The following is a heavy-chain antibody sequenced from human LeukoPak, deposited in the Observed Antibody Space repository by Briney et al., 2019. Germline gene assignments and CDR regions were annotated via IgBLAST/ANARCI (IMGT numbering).Heavy chain of an antibody. CDR2: IKQDGSEK. Sequence: GGSLRLSCVGSGFTFSNYWMNWVRQAPGKGLEWVANIKQDGSEKYYGDSVKGRFTISRDNAKNSLYLQMNSLRVEDTAVYYCPRSPLYGMDVWGQGTTVTVAS. V-gene: IGHV3-7*01. CDR1: GFTFSNYW. CDR3: PRSPLYGMDV. J-gene: IGHJ6*02.